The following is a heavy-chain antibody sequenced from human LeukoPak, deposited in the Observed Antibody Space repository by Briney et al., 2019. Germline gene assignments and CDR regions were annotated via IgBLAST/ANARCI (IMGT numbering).Heavy chain of an antibody. Sequence: SETLSLTCAVYGGSFSGYYWSWIRQPPGKGLEWIGEINHSGSTNYNPSLKSRVTISVDTSKNQFSLKLSSVTAADTAVYYCARRRDGYNLEGFDYWGQGTLVTVSS. CDR1: GGSFSGYY. J-gene: IGHJ4*02. D-gene: IGHD5-24*01. CDR3: ARRRDGYNLEGFDY. CDR2: INHSGST. V-gene: IGHV4-34*01.